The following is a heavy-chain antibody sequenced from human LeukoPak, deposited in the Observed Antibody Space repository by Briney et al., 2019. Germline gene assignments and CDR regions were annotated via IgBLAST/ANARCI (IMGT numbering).Heavy chain of an antibody. CDR1: GYTFTSYD. CDR2: INPSGGST. Sequence: ASVKVSCKASGYTFTSYDINWVRQAPGQGLEWMGIINPSGGSTSYAQKFQGRVTMTRDTSTSTVYMELSSLRSEDTAVYYCARTTMVRGAFDYWGQGTLVTVSS. V-gene: IGHV1-46*01. CDR3: ARTTMVRGAFDY. J-gene: IGHJ4*02. D-gene: IGHD3-10*01.